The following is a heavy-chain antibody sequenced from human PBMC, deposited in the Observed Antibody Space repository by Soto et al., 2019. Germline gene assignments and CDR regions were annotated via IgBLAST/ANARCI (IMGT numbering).Heavy chain of an antibody. CDR3: AREGVCGGDCYIDY. V-gene: IGHV4-31*03. J-gene: IGHJ4*02. CDR1: GGSISSGGYY. D-gene: IGHD2-21*02. Sequence: SETLSLTCTVSGGSISSGGYYWSWIRQHPGKGLEWIGYIYYSGSTYYNPSLKSRVTISVDTSKNQFSLKLSSVTAADTAVYYCAREGVCGGDCYIDYWGQGTLVTVSS. CDR2: IYYSGST.